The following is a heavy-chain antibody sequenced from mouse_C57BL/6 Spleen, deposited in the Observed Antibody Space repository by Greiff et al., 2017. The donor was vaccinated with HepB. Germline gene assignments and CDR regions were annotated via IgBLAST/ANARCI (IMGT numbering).Heavy chain of an antibody. CDR3: ARHGPPYYDYQYYFDY. CDR1: GYTFTEYT. Sequence: VQLQESGAELVKPGASVKLSCKASGYTFTEYTIHWVKQRSGQGLEWIGWFYPGSGSIKYNEKFKDKATLTADKSSSTVYMELSRLTSEDSAVYSCARHGPPYYDYQYYFDYWGQGTTLTVSS. J-gene: IGHJ2*01. V-gene: IGHV1-62-2*01. CDR2: FYPGSGSI. D-gene: IGHD2-4*01.